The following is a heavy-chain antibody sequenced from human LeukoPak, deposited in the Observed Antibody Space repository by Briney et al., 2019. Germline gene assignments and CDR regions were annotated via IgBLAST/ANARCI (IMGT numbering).Heavy chain of an antibody. Sequence: GGSLRLSCAASGFTFSSYPMHWVRQVPGKGLEWVAVISYDGSNKYYADSVKGRFTISRDNSKNTLYLQMSSLRVEDTAVYYCAKIRDCAFDYWGQGTLVTVSS. V-gene: IGHV3-30-3*01. CDR2: ISYDGSNK. CDR3: AKIRDCAFDY. J-gene: IGHJ4*02. CDR1: GFTFSSYP. D-gene: IGHD2-21*02.